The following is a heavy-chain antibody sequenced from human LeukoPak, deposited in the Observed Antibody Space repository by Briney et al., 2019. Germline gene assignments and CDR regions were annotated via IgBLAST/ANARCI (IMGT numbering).Heavy chain of an antibody. J-gene: IGHJ5*02. Sequence: GGSLRLSCAASGFTFDDYGMSWVRQAPGKGLEWVSGINWNGGSTGYVDSVKGRFTISRDNAKNSLYLQMNSLRAEDTALYYCARDPPDNWNFEYNWFGPWGQGTLVTVSS. CDR2: INWNGGST. CDR3: ARDPPDNWNFEYNWFGP. CDR1: GFTFDDYG. D-gene: IGHD1-1*01. V-gene: IGHV3-20*04.